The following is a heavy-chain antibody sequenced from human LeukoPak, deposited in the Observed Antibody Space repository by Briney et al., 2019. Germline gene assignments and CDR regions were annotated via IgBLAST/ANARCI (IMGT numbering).Heavy chain of an antibody. D-gene: IGHD4-17*01. V-gene: IGHV4-59*01. CDR3: ATYGERGFDI. CDR2: IYYSGST. Sequence: SETLSLTCTVSGGSISSYYWSWIRQPPGKGLEWIGYIYYSGSTDYNPSLKSRVTISVDTSKNQFSLMLSSVTAADTAVYYCATYGERGFDIWGQGTMVTVSS. CDR1: GGSISSYY. J-gene: IGHJ3*02.